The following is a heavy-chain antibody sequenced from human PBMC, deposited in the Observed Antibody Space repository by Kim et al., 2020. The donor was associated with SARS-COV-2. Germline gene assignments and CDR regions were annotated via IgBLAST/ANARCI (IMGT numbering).Heavy chain of an antibody. D-gene: IGHD2-2*01. J-gene: IGHJ5*02. CDR1: GGTFSSYT. CDR2: IIPILGIA. Sequence: SVKVSCKASGGTFSSYTISWVRQAPGQGLEWMGRIIPILGIANYAQKFQGRVTITADKSTSTAYMELSSLRSEDTAVYYCAIDLIDIVVVRGADNWFDPWGQGTLVTVSS. CDR3: AIDLIDIVVVRGADNWFDP. V-gene: IGHV1-69*04.